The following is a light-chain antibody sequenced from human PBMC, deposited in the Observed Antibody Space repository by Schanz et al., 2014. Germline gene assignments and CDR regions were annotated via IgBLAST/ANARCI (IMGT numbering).Light chain of an antibody. CDR2: DAS. CDR1: QSVSSNY. J-gene: IGKJ4*01. CDR3: QQRSNWPLT. Sequence: EIVLTQSPGTLSLSPGERATLSCRASQSVSSNYLAWYQQKPGQAPRLLIYDASTRATGIPARFSGSGSGTDFTLTISSLEPEDFAVYYCQQRSNWPLTFGGGTKVEIK. V-gene: IGKV3D-20*02.